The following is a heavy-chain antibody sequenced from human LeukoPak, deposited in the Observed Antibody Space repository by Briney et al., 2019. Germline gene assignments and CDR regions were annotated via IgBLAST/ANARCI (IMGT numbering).Heavy chain of an antibody. CDR2: INPNSGGT. Sequence: GASVKVSCKASGYTFTGYYMHWVRQAPGQGLEWMGWINPNSGGTNYAQKFQGRVTMTRDTSISTAYMELSRLGSDDTAVYYCARDARSGYSYGPKVDYWAREPWSPSPQ. J-gene: IGHJ4*02. CDR3: ARDARSGYSYGPKVDY. CDR1: GYTFTGYY. D-gene: IGHD5-18*01. V-gene: IGHV1-2*02.